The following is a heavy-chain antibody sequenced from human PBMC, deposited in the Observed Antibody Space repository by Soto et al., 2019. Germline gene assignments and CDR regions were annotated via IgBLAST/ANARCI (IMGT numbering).Heavy chain of an antibody. D-gene: IGHD2-2*01. J-gene: IGHJ6*02. CDR1: GGTFSSYA. CDR2: IIPISDTT. V-gene: IGHV1-69*01. CDR3: ARSQGSSTSLEIYYYYYYGMDV. Sequence: QVQLVQSGAEVQKPGSSVKVSCKASGGTFSSYAISWVRQAPGQGLEWMGGIIPISDTTNYAQKFQGRVTITADESTSTAYMELSSRRSEDTAVYYCARSQGSSTSLEIYYYYYYGMDVWGQGTTVTVSS.